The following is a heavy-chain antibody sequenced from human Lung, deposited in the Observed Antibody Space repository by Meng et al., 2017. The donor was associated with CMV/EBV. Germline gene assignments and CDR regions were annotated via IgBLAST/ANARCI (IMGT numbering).Heavy chain of an antibody. CDR1: SKL. J-gene: IGHJ4*02. D-gene: IGHD2-21*02. V-gene: IGHV4-4*02. CDR3: ARIERRRILKYCGSDCSTTDY. CDR2: IYHSGST. Sequence: SKLRTWCRQVPRKGLGWIGEIYHSGSTNYNPSLKIQVTISIDKIKNQFSPKLGSVTAANTAVYYCARIERRRILKYCGSDCSTTDYWGQGTLVTVSS.